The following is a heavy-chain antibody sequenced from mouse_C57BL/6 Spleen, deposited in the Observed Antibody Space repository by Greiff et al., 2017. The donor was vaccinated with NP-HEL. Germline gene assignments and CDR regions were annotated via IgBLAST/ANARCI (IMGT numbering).Heavy chain of an antibody. CDR3: ARAIYYDYDAWFAY. D-gene: IGHD2-4*01. CDR2: IDPSDSYT. V-gene: IGHV1-59*01. CDR1: GYTFTSYW. Sequence: QVQLQQPGAELVRPGTSVKLSCKASGYTFTSYWMHWVKQRPGQGLEWIGVIDPSDSYTNYNQKFKGKATLTVDTSSSTAYMQLSSLTSEDSAVYYCARAIYYDYDAWFAYWGQGTLVTVSA. J-gene: IGHJ3*01.